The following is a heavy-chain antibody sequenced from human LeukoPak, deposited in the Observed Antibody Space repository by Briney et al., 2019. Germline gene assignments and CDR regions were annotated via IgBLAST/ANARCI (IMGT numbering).Heavy chain of an antibody. Sequence: AGGSLRLSCAAYGFTFSNHAMSWVRQTPGEGRQWVSVIRGSVRTTEYADSVKGRFTISRDSSKSTLYVQMNSLRAEDTAVYYCAKDRGSSDYGISVRGRYCFDPWGQGTLVTVSS. D-gene: IGHD5-12*01. CDR3: AKDRGSSDYGISVRGRYCFDP. V-gene: IGHV3-23*01. CDR1: GFTFSNHA. J-gene: IGHJ5*02. CDR2: IRGSVRTT.